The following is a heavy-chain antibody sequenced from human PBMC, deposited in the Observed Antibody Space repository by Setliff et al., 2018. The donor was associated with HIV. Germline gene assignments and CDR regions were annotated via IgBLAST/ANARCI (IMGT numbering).Heavy chain of an antibody. CDR1: GFIFSSHG. J-gene: IGHJ4*02. CDR2: IRYDESDK. V-gene: IGHV3-30*02. Sequence: GGSLRLSCAASGFIFSSHGMHWVRQAPGKGLEWVAFIRYDESDKQYADSVKGRFTISRDNSKNTLYLQMNSLRAEDTAVYYCAKTPSSGWYSLYLDYWGQGTLVTVSS. D-gene: IGHD6-19*01. CDR3: AKTPSSGWYSLYLDY.